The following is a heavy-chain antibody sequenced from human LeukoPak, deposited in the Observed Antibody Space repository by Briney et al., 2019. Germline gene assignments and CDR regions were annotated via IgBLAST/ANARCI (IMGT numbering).Heavy chain of an antibody. CDR3: AKKWSGGYDSSGVNDAFDI. J-gene: IGHJ3*02. D-gene: IGHD3-22*01. V-gene: IGHV3-30*02. CDR1: AFTLRSYG. CDR2: IRYHGRDK. Sequence: PGGSLRLSCAASAFTLRSYGMHSVRPAPDKGLEWVAFIRYHGRDKYYADSVKDRFTISRDNSKNTLYLQMNSLRAEDTAVYYCAKKWSGGYDSSGVNDAFDIWGQGTMVTVSS.